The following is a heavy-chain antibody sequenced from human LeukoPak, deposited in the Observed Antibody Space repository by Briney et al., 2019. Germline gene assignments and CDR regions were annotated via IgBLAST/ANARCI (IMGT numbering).Heavy chain of an antibody. CDR2: ISYDGSNK. CDR1: GFNFNTYG. Sequence: GGSLRLSCVASGFNFNTYGLHWVRQAPGKGLEWVAVISYDGSNKYYADSVKGRFTISRDNSKNTLYLQVNSLRAEDTAVYYCAKEKGYSSSWYRIYYFDYWGQGTLVTVSS. D-gene: IGHD6-13*01. CDR3: AKEKGYSSSWYRIYYFDY. J-gene: IGHJ4*02. V-gene: IGHV3-30*18.